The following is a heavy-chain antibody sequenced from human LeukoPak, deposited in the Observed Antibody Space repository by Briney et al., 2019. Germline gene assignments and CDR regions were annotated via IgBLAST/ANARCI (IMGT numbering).Heavy chain of an antibody. D-gene: IGHD3-22*01. J-gene: IGHJ4*02. CDR1: GGSISSYY. V-gene: IGHV4-4*07. Sequence: SETLSLTCTVSGGSISSYYWSWIRQPAGKGLEWIGRIYTSGSTNYNPSLKSRVTMSVDTSKNQFSLKLSSVTAADTAVYYCARGGALNYYDSSGFDYWGQGTLVTVSS. CDR2: IYTSGST. CDR3: ARGGALNYYDSSGFDY.